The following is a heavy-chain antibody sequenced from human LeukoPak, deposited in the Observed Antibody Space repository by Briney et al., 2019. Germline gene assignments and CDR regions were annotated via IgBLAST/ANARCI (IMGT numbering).Heavy chain of an antibody. D-gene: IGHD4-17*01. J-gene: IGHJ3*02. CDR1: GGSISSGGYY. CDR2: IYHSGST. CDR3: ARAFPLDDYGDPDAFDI. V-gene: IGHV4-30-2*01. Sequence: SETLSLTCAVSGGSISSGGYYWSWIRQPPGKGLEWIGNIYHSGSTYYNPSLKSRVTISVDTSDNQFSLKLTSVSAAETAVYYCARAFPLDDYGDPDAFDIWGQGTMVTVSS.